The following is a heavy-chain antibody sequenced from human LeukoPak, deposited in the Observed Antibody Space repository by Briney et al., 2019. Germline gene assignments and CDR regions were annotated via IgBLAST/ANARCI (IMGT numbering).Heavy chain of an antibody. Sequence: SQTLSLTCTVSGGSISSGTYYWSWIRQPAGKGLEWIGRIYASGSTIYNPSLKSRVTISVDTSKNQFSLKLSSVTAADTAVYYCTRDGVRGGFDYWGQGTLVTVSS. CDR1: GGSISSGTYY. CDR3: TRDGVRGGFDY. D-gene: IGHD3-10*01. J-gene: IGHJ4*02. CDR2: IYASGST. V-gene: IGHV4-61*02.